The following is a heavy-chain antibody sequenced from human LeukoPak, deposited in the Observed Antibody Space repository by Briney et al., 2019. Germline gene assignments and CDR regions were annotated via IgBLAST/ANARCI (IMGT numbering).Heavy chain of an antibody. CDR2: IYWDDDK. Sequence: SGPTLVNPTQTLTLTCTFSGFSLSTSGVGVGWIRQPPGKALEWLALIYWDDDKRYSPSLKSRLTITKDTSNNQVVLTMTNMDPVDTATYYCAHRRHESSSGLDWFDPWGQGTLVTVSS. CDR3: AHRRHESSSGLDWFDP. D-gene: IGHD6-19*01. CDR1: GFSLSTSGVG. V-gene: IGHV2-5*02. J-gene: IGHJ5*02.